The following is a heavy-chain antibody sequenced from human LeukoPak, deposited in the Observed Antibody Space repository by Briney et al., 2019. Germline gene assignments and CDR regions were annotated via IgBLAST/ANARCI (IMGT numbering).Heavy chain of an antibody. J-gene: IGHJ2*01. Sequence: ASVKVSCKASGYTFTSHGISWVRQAPGQGLEWMGWISAYNANTNYAQKLQGRVTMTTDTSTSTAYMELRSLRSDDTAVYYCARSLGYFDWSRPLGSYWYFDLWGRGTLVTVSS. CDR1: GYTFTSHG. D-gene: IGHD3-9*01. CDR2: ISAYNANT. V-gene: IGHV1-18*01. CDR3: ARSLGYFDWSRPLGSYWYFDL.